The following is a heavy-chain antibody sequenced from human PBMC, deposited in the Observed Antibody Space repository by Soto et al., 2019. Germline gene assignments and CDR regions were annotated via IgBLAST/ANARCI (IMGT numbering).Heavy chain of an antibody. CDR2: IYYRGST. V-gene: IGHV4-59*01. D-gene: IGHD5-18*01. Sequence: SETLSLTCTVSGGSISSYSWSWLRQPPGNGLEWIRYIYYRGSTNYNPSLKSRVTISVDTSKNQFSLKLSSVTDEDTAVYYCARGRIQLLYPFDYWGEGTLVTV. J-gene: IGHJ4*02. CDR3: ARGRIQLLYPFDY. CDR1: GGSISSYS.